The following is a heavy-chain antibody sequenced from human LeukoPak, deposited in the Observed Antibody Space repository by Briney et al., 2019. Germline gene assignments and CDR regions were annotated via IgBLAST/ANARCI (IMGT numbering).Heavy chain of an antibody. D-gene: IGHD1-1*01. CDR1: GFTFSSYW. Sequence: GGSLRLSCAASGFTFSSYWMSWVRQAPGRGLQWVSSIDPSGYTIFYADSVKGRFTISRDNAKNSLYLQMNSLRAEDTALYFCASGIRERGFDYWGQGTLVTVSS. V-gene: IGHV3-21*01. J-gene: IGHJ4*02. CDR2: IDPSGYTI. CDR3: ASGIRERGFDY.